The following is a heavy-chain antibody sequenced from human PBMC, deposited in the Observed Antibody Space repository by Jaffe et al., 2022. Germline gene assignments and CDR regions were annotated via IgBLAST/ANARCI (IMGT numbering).Heavy chain of an antibody. CDR1: GGSISSSSYY. Sequence: QLQLQESGPGLVKPSETLSLTCTVSGGSISSSSYYWGWIRQPPGKGLEWIGSIYYSGSTYYNPSLKSRVTISVDTSKNQFSLKLSSVTAADTAVYYCARRAARGSYYFDYWGQGTLVTVSS. J-gene: IGHJ4*02. D-gene: IGHD6-6*01. CDR3: ARRAARGSYYFDY. CDR2: IYYSGST. V-gene: IGHV4-39*01.